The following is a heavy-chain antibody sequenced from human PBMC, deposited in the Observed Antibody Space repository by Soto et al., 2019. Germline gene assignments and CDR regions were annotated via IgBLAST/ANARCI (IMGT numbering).Heavy chain of an antibody. CDR1: GGSISSGGYY. V-gene: IGHV4-31*03. D-gene: IGHD1-26*01. Sequence: QVQLQESGPGLVKPSQTLSLTCTVSGGSISSGGYYWSWIRQHPGKGLEWIGYIYYSVSTYYNPSVKSRVTLSVNTSKNHLTLKLSSVTAADTAVYYCARADVGGAGPTDLGYWGQGTLVTVSS. CDR3: ARADVGGAGPTDLGY. CDR2: IYYSVST. J-gene: IGHJ4*02.